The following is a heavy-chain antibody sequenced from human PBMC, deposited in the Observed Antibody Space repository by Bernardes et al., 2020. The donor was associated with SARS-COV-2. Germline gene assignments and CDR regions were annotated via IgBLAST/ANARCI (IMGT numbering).Heavy chain of an antibody. CDR2: ISYNGGSA. Sequence: GGSLRLSCVGSGFTFNTYAMYWVRQAPGKGLEYVSAISYNGGSAYYADSVKGRFTISRDNSQNTLFLQMRSLRVEDMAVYYCARAPITMVRGIELNYWGQGTPVTVSS. CDR1: GFTFNTYA. D-gene: IGHD3-10*01. V-gene: IGHV3-64*02. J-gene: IGHJ4*02. CDR3: ARAPITMVRGIELNY.